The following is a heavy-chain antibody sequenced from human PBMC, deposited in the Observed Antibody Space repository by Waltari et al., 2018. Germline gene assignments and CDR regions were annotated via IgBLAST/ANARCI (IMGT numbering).Heavy chain of an antibody. CDR3: ARDLSVEAGYYYYYMDV. CDR2: IIPTFGTA. V-gene: IGHV1-69*12. Sequence: QVQLVQSGAEVKKPGSSVKVSCKASGGTFSSYAISWVRQAPGQGLEWMGGIIPTFGTAKYEQKFQGRVTITADESTSTAYMELSSLRSEDTAVYYCARDLSVEAGYYYYYMDVWGKGTTVTVSS. J-gene: IGHJ6*03. CDR1: GGTFSSYA.